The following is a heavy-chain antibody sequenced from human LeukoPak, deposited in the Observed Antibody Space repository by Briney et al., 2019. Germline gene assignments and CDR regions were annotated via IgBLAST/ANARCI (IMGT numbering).Heavy chain of an antibody. V-gene: IGHV4-34*01. D-gene: IGHD6-19*01. J-gene: IGHJ5*02. CDR1: GGSFSGYY. CDR2: INHSGST. CDR3: AVAVAGSTMVWFDP. Sequence: SETLSLTCAVYGGSFSGYYWSWIRQPPGKGLEWIGEINHSGSTNYNPSPKSRVTISVDTSKNQFSLKLSSVTAADTAVYYCAVAVAGSTMVWFDPWGQGTLVTVSS.